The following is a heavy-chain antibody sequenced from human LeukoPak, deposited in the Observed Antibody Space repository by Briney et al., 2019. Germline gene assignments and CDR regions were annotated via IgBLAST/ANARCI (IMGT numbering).Heavy chain of an antibody. D-gene: IGHD3-10*01. CDR3: ARSGSTYYYGMDV. J-gene: IGHJ6*02. CDR2: IWDDGTDK. Sequence: GGSLRLSCAASGFTFSSYGMHWLRKGPGKGVEWVTFIWDDGTDKNYADSEKGRFTISRDNSKNTLYLNMNSLRAEDTAVYYCARSGSTYYYGMDVWGQGTTVTVSS. V-gene: IGHV3-33*01. CDR1: GFTFSSYG.